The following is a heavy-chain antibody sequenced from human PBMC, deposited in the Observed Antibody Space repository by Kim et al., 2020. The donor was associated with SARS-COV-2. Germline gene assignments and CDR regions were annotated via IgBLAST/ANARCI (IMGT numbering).Heavy chain of an antibody. Sequence: GTNYAQKFQGRVTMTRDTSISAAYMELSRLRSDDTAVYYCASGNWGDTDYWGQGTLVTVSS. CDR2: GT. J-gene: IGHJ4*02. D-gene: IGHD7-27*01. V-gene: IGHV1-2*02. CDR3: ASGNWGDTDY.